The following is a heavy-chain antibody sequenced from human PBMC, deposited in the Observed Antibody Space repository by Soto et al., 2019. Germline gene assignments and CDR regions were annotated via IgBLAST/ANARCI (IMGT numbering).Heavy chain of an antibody. CDR1: GGYISSYY. Sequence: LLTLSLTWTVSGGYISSYYWSCIRQPPGKGLEWIGYIYYSGSTNYNPSLKSRVTISVDTSKNQFSLKLSSVTAADTAVYYCARRYGDCFDYWGQGTLVTVSS. V-gene: IGHV4-59*08. D-gene: IGHD4-17*01. J-gene: IGHJ4*02. CDR2: IYYSGST. CDR3: ARRYGDCFDY.